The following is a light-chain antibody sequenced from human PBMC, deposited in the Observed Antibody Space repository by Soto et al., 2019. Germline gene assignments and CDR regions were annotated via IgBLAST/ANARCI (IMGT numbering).Light chain of an antibody. CDR1: QSISSY. CDR3: QQYSSYPWT. Sequence: DIQMTQSPSTLSASVGDRVTITCRASQSISSYLAWYQQKPGKAPNLLIYKASTLEAGVPSRFSGSGSGTEFTLTISSLQPDVFATYYCQQYSSYPWTFGQGTKVEIK. J-gene: IGKJ1*01. CDR2: KAS. V-gene: IGKV1-5*03.